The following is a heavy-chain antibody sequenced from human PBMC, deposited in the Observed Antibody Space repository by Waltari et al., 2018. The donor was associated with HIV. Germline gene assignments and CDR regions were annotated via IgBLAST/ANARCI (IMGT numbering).Heavy chain of an antibody. J-gene: IGHJ3*02. CDR2: INHSGST. CDR3: ASLPIVVVVAATHAFDI. D-gene: IGHD2-15*01. Sequence: QVQLQQWGAGLLKPSETLSLTCTVYGGSFSGYYWRWIRQPPGKGLEWIGEINHSGSTNYNPSLKSRVTISVDTSKNQFSLKLSSVTAADTAVYYCASLPIVVVVAATHAFDIWGQGTMVTVSS. CDR1: GGSFSGYY. V-gene: IGHV4-34*01.